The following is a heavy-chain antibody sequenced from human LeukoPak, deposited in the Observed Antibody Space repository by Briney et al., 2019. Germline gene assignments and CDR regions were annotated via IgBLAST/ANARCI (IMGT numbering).Heavy chain of an antibody. J-gene: IGHJ4*02. CDR2: ISGSGGST. Sequence: GGSLRLSCEASGFTFRSYAMTWVRQAPGKGLEWVSAISGSGGSTYYADSVKGRFTISRDNSKNTLYLQMNSLRAEDTAVYYCAKDDANDFWSGYDYWGQGTLVTVSS. D-gene: IGHD3-3*01. V-gene: IGHV3-23*01. CDR3: AKDDANDFWSGYDY. CDR1: GFTFRSYA.